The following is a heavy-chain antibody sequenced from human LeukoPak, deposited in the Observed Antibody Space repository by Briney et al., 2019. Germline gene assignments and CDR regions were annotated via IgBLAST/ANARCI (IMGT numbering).Heavy chain of an antibody. CDR1: GGSFRGYY. Sequence: PSETLSLTCAVFGGSFRGYYGTWIRQPPGKGLEWIGEIHHSGSTNYNPSLTSRVTISVDMSKNQLSLKLSSVTAADTAVYYCARGRGTMLVVLIDYWVHGNLVTVSS. CDR2: IHHSGST. D-gene: IGHD3-22*01. V-gene: IGHV4-34*01. CDR3: ARGRGTMLVVLIDY. J-gene: IGHJ4*01.